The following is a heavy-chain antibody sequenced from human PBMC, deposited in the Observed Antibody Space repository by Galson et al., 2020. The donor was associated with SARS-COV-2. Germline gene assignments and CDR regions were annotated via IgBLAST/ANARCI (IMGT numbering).Heavy chain of an antibody. CDR3: TATRAY. Sequence: GGSLRLSCTASGFTFSSYWMHWVRQAPGKGLVWVSRINSEGNTTSYADSVKGRFTISRDNAKNTLYLQMNSLRAEDTAVDYCTATRAYWGQVTLVTVSS. D-gene: IGHD1-26*01. CDR1: GFTFSSYW. J-gene: IGHJ4*02. V-gene: IGHV3-74*01. CDR2: INSEGNTT.